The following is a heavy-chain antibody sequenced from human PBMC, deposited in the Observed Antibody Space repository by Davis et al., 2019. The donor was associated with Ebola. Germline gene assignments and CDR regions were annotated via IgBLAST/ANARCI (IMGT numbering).Heavy chain of an antibody. D-gene: IGHD5-18*01. Sequence: GGSLRLSCAASGFTFSSYAMSWVRQAPGKGLDWVSAISGSGGSTYYADSVKGRFTISRDNSKNTLYLQMNSLRAEDTAVYYFAKVKIQLWNNYFDYWGQGTLVTVSS. CDR3: AKVKIQLWNNYFDY. J-gene: IGHJ4*02. CDR2: ISGSGGST. CDR1: GFTFSSYA. V-gene: IGHV3-23*01.